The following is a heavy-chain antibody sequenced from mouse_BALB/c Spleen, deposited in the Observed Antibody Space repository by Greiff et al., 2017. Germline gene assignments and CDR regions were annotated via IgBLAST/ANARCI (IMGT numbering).Heavy chain of an antibody. D-gene: IGHD1-1*01. CDR1: GFSLTSYG. CDR3: ARNLDYGSSSFAY. J-gene: IGHJ3*01. Sequence: QVQLKESGPGLVQPSQSLSITCTVSGFSLTSYGVHWVRQSPGKGLEWLGVIWSGGSTDYNAAFISRLSISKDNSKSQVFFKMNSLQANDTAIYYCARNLDYGSSSFAYWGQGTLVTVSA. V-gene: IGHV2-2*02. CDR2: IWSGGST.